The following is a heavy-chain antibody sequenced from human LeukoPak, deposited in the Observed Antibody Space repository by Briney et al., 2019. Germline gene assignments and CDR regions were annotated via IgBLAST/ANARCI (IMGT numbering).Heavy chain of an antibody. CDR3: TTDPKFLQQPPD. CDR1: GFTFSNAW. J-gene: IGHJ4*02. V-gene: IGHV3-15*01. CDR2: IKSKTDGGTT. D-gene: IGHD6-13*01. Sequence: PGGSLRLSCAAPGFTFSNAWMSWVRQAPGKGLEWVGRIKSKTDGGTTDYAAPVKGRFTISRDDSKNTLYLQMNSLKTEDTAVYYCTTDPKFLQQPPDWGQGTLVTVSS.